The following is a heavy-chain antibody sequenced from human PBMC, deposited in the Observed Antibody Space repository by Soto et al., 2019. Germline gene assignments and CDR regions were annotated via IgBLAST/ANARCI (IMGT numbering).Heavy chain of an antibody. J-gene: IGHJ4*02. Sequence: PGGSPGLSCAASGVTLRSYGMHWVRQAPGKGLEWVAVISYDGSNKYYADSVKGRFTISRDNSKNTLYLQMNSLRAEDTAVYYCAKAKGVGVVAERARSFDYGGQGTRGTVPA. CDR3: AKAKGVGVVAERARSFDY. CDR2: ISYDGSNK. V-gene: IGHV3-30*18. CDR1: GVTLRSYG. D-gene: IGHD2-15*01.